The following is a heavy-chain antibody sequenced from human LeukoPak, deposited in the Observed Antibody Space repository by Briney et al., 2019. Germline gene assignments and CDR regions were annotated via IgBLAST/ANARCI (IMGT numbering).Heavy chain of an antibody. CDR3: AKDWSYGGNSWKYFGS. Sequence: PGRSLRLSCAASGFTFDDYAMHWVRQAPGKGLEWASGISWRSDSVDYAESVKGRFTISRDNAKNSLYLQMNSLRADDTALYYCAKDWSYGGNSWKYFGSWGQGILVTVSS. D-gene: IGHD4-23*01. CDR1: GFTFDDYA. V-gene: IGHV3-9*01. J-gene: IGHJ4*02. CDR2: ISWRSDSV.